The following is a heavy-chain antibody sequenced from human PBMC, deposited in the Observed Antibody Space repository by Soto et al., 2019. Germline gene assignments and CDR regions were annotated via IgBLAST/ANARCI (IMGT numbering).Heavy chain of an antibody. CDR3: ALRSMAVVPEY. D-gene: IGHD3-22*01. CDR2: LYYGRSA. J-gene: IGHJ4*02. V-gene: IGHV4-59*01. CDR1: GDSISSYY. Sequence: QVQLQESGPGLVKPSETLSLTCAVSGDSISSYYCMWIRQTPGKGLESIGYLYYGRSANYNPSLKSRVTLAVDTSTNQCSLTLSSMTAADTAVYYFALRSMAVVPEYWGQGTLVTVSS.